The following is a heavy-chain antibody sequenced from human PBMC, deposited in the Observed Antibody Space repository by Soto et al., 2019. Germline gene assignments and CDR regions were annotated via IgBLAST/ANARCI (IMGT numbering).Heavy chain of an antibody. D-gene: IGHD3-10*01. CDR1: GGTFSSYA. CDR2: IIPIFGTA. Sequence: QVQLVQSGAEVKKPGSSVKVSCKASGGTFSSYAISWVRQSPGQGLEWMGGIIPIFGTANYAQKFECRVTITADESTSTAYMELSSLKSEDTAVYYCARDSLLWFGHSTYYFDYWGQGTLVTVSS. J-gene: IGHJ4*02. V-gene: IGHV1-69*01. CDR3: ARDSLLWFGHSTYYFDY.